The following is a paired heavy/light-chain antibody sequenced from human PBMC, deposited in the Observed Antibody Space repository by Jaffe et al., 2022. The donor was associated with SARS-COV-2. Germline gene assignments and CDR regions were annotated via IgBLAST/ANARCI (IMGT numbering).Light chain of an antibody. CDR1: QSLVHGDGSTY. V-gene: IGKV2-24*01. J-gene: IGKJ3*01. CDR2: KIS. CDR3: MQATQFPFT. Sequence: DIVMTQTPLSSPVTLGQPASISCRSSQSLVHGDGSTYLTWLQQRPGQPPRVLIYKISKRFSGVPDRFSGSGAGTDFTLKISRVEAEDVGVYYCMQATQFPFTFGPGTKVAI.
Heavy chain of an antibody. D-gene: IGHD3-10*01. Sequence: QVQLQESGPGLVKPSQTLSLTCTVSGDSISTTNYFWTWIRQPAGKELEWIGHIHTSGNTNYNPSLKSRVTISIDTSRNQFSLKLNSVTAADTAVYYCARRTLVAGDWCFDLWGRGTLVTVSS. J-gene: IGHJ2*01. CDR3: ARRTLVAGDWCFDL. V-gene: IGHV4-61*02. CDR1: GDSISTTNYF. CDR2: IHTSGNT.